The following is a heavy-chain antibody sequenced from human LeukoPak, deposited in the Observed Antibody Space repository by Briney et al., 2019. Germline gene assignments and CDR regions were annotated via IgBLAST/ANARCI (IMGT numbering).Heavy chain of an antibody. D-gene: IGHD4-17*01. CDR3: ARDTYGDGFDY. CDR1: GFTFSSYA. Sequence: PGGSLRLSCAASGFTFSSYAMTWVRQAPGKGLEWVSGISVSGGSTYYADSVKGRFTISRDTSKNTLYLQMNRLRAEDTAVYYCARDTYGDGFDYWGQGTLVTVSS. CDR2: ISVSGGST. J-gene: IGHJ4*02. V-gene: IGHV3-23*01.